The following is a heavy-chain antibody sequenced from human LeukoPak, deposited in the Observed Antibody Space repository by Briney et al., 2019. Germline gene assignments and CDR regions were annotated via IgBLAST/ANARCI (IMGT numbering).Heavy chain of an antibody. V-gene: IGHV4-31*03. D-gene: IGHD6-19*01. J-gene: IGHJ3*02. CDR3: ARDTVAGDAFDI. CDR2: IYYSGST. CDR1: GGSISIGGYY. Sequence: PSETLSLTCTVSGGSISIGGYYWSWIRQHPGKGLEWIGYIYYSGSTYYNPSLKSRVTISVDTSKNQFSLKLSSVTAADTAVYYCARDTVAGDAFDIWGQGTMVTVSS.